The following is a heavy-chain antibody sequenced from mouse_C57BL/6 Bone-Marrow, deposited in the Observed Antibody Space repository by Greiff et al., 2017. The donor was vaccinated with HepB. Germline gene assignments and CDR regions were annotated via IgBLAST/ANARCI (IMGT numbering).Heavy chain of an antibody. CDR3: ASELLRYGDY. CDR2: IYPGDGDT. D-gene: IGHD1-1*01. V-gene: IGHV1-82*01. Sequence: VQLQQSGPELVKPGASVKISCKASGYAFSSSWMNWVKQRPGKGLEWIGRIYPGDGDTNYNGKFKGKATLTADKSSSTAYMQLSSLTAEDSAVYFCASELLRYGDYWGQGTTLTVSS. CDR1: GYAFSSSW. J-gene: IGHJ2*01.